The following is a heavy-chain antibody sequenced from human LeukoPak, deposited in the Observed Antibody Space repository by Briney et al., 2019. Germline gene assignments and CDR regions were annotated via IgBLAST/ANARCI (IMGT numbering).Heavy chain of an antibody. D-gene: IGHD2-2*01. CDR1: GFTFSSYS. CDR3: ARYCSSTSCRNYYYYYMDV. Sequence: GGSLRLSCAASGFTFSSYSMNWVRQAPGKGLEWVSSISSSSSYIYYADSVKGRFTISRDNAENSLYLQMNSLRAEDTAVYYCARYCSSTSCRNYYYYYMDVWGKGTTVTVSS. J-gene: IGHJ6*03. CDR2: ISSSSSYI. V-gene: IGHV3-21*01.